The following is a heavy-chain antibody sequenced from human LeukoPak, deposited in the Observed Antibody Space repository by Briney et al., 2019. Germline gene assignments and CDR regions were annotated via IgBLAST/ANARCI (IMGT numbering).Heavy chain of an antibody. Sequence: ASVKVSCKASGYTFTDRYIHWVRQAPGQGLEWMGWINPKTGSTNYAQSLQGRVTLTRDTSLSTAYLELSGLRSPETAVYYCARDTFRYFEADPYYFDYWGQGTLVTVSS. CDR2: INPKTGST. CDR3: ARDTFRYFEADPYYFDY. CDR1: GYTFTDRY. J-gene: IGHJ4*02. V-gene: IGHV1-2*02. D-gene: IGHD3-9*01.